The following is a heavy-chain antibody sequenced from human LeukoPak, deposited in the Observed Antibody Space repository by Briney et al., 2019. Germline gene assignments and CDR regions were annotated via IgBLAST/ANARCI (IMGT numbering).Heavy chain of an antibody. V-gene: IGHV4-4*02. D-gene: IGHD3-10*01. CDR3: AVGGVYLRGGAEAFDI. CDR2: IYHSGST. Sequence: SETLSLTCAVSGGSISSSNWWSWVRQPPGKGLEWIGDIYHSGSTNHNPSLKSRVTISVDKSKNQFSLKLSSVTAADTAVYYCAVGGVYLRGGAEAFDIWGQGTMVAVSS. CDR1: GGSISSSNW. J-gene: IGHJ3*02.